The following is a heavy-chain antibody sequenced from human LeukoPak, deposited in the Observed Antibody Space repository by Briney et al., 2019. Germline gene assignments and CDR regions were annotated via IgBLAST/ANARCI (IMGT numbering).Heavy chain of an antibody. CDR1: GFTFSSSA. CDR2: ITYDGRNI. V-gene: IGHV3-30-3*01. J-gene: IGHJ4*02. CDR3: ARGQNDYGDYGLDY. D-gene: IGHD4-17*01. Sequence: PGGSLRLSCAASGFTFSSSAMHWVRQAPDKGLEWVAVITYDGRNIFYADSVKGRFTISRDSSKSMLYLQLNSLRGEDTAVYCCARGQNDYGDYGLDYWGQGTLVTVSS.